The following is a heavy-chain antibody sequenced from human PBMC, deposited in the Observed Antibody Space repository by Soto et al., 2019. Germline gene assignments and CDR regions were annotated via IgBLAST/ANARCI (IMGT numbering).Heavy chain of an antibody. Sequence: QLQLQESGPGLVKPSETLSLTCTVSGGSISSSSYYWGWIRQPPGKGLEWIGSIYYSGSTYYNPSLKSRVTISVDTSKNQFSLKLSSVTAVDTAVYYCARHFKQPTVTTYYYYYMDVWGKGTTVTVSS. CDR3: ARHFKQPTVTTYYYYYMDV. D-gene: IGHD4-17*01. J-gene: IGHJ6*03. CDR2: IYYSGST. V-gene: IGHV4-39*01. CDR1: GGSISSSSYY.